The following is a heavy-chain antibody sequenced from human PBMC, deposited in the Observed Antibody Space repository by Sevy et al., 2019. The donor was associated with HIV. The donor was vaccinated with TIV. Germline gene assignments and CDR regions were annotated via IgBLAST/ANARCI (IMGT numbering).Heavy chain of an antibody. V-gene: IGHV3-15*01. D-gene: IGHD3-16*01. CDR2: IKPITDAGTT. CDR3: TAGPVSF. J-gene: IGHJ4*02. Sequence: GGSLRLSCTASGFAFSNAWMTWVRQTPERGLESVALIKPITDAGTTDYAAPVQGRFTISRDDSKNTVYLQLNSLKTEDTAVYYCTAGPVSFWGQGTLVTVSS. CDR1: GFAFSNAW.